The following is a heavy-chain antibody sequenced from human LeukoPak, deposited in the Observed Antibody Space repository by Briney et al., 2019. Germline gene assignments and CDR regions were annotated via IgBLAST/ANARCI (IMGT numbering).Heavy chain of an antibody. V-gene: IGHV3-23*01. D-gene: IGHD4-17*01. Sequence: GGSLRLSCVAYGVTFSTYAMSWVRPAPGGGREWVSAISGRGSTTYYTDSVKGRFTLSRHNSRNTLNRQMTRLRAQDTAVHYCAKESKTVTTPLVQYWGQGALVTVPS. CDR2: ISGRGSTT. CDR3: AKESKTVTTPLVQY. J-gene: IGHJ4*02. CDR1: GVTFSTYA.